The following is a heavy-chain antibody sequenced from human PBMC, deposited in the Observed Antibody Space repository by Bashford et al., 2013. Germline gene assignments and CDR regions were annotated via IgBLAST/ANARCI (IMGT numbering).Heavy chain of an antibody. CDR2: INPNSGGT. D-gene: IGHD3-3*01. Sequence: ASVKVSCKASGYTFTGYYMHWVRQAPGQGLEWMGWINPNSGGTNYAQKFQGRVTMTRDTSISTAYMELSRLRSDDTAVYYCARDRYYDFWSGYYTDAYYYYYVWTSGDQGTTVTVSS. CDR3: ARDRYYDFWSGYYTDAYYYYYVWTS. CDR1: GYTFTGYY. J-gene: IGHJ6*02. V-gene: IGHV1-2*02.